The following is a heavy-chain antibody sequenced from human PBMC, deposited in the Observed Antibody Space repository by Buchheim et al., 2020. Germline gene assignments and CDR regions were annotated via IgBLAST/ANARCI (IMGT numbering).Heavy chain of an antibody. Sequence: VQLVESGGGVVQPGRSLRLSCAASGFTFSSYGMHWVRQAPGKGLEWVAVISYDGSNKYYADSVKGRFTISRDTSKNTLYLQMNSLRAEDTAVYYCAKGKTIFGVVIYFDYWGQGTL. J-gene: IGHJ4*02. CDR1: GFTFSSYG. CDR3: AKGKTIFGVVIYFDY. V-gene: IGHV3-30*18. D-gene: IGHD3-3*01. CDR2: ISYDGSNK.